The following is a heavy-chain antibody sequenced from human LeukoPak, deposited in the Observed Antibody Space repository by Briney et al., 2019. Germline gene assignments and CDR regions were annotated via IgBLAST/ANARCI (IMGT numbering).Heavy chain of an antibody. CDR1: GFTFSSYT. V-gene: IGHV3-48*04. Sequence: PGGSLRLSCTASGFTFSSYTMNWVRQAPGKGLEWVSYISSDSRTIYYPDSVKGRFTISRDNAKNSLYLQMNSLRAEDTAVYYCARDLTPSGWYYNYYYYYGMDVWGQGTTVTVSS. CDR3: ARDLTPSGWYYNYYYYYGMDV. D-gene: IGHD6-19*01. J-gene: IGHJ6*02. CDR2: ISSDSRTI.